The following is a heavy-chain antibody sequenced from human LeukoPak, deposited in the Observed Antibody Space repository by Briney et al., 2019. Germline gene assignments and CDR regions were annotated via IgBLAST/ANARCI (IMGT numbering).Heavy chain of an antibody. Sequence: AGGSLRLSCAASGFTFDDYAMHWVRQAPGKGLEWVSGISWNSGSIGYADSVKGRFTISRDNSKNTMYLQMNSLRAEDTAVYYCARVLRVGWYFDLWGRGTLVTVSS. J-gene: IGHJ2*01. CDR3: ARVLRVGWYFDL. CDR2: ISWNSGSI. V-gene: IGHV3-9*01. CDR1: GFTFDDYA.